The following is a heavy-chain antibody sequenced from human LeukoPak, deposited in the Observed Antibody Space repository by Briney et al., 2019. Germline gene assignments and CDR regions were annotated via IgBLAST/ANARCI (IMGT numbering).Heavy chain of an antibody. J-gene: IGHJ4*02. D-gene: IGHD5-24*01. CDR3: ARDGDGYFDY. Sequence: PGGSLRLSCAASGFTFSSYAMHWVRQAPGKGLEWVAVISYDGSNKYYADSVKGRFTISRDNSKNTLYLQMNRLRAEDTAVYYCARDGDGYFDYWGQGTLVTVSS. CDR1: GFTFSSYA. CDR2: ISYDGSNK. V-gene: IGHV3-30*04.